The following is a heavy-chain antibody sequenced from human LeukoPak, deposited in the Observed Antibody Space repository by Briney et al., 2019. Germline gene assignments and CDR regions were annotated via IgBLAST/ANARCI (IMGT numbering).Heavy chain of an antibody. CDR2: IIPIFGTA. D-gene: IGHD4-17*01. CDR3: ARPKAGDYGDYSFDY. CDR1: GGTFSSYA. J-gene: IGHJ4*02. V-gene: IGHV1-69*13. Sequence: SAKVSCKASGGTFSSYAISWVRQAPGQGLEWMGGIIPIFGTANYAQKFQGRVTITADESTSTAYMELSSLRSEDTAVYYCARPKAGDYGDYSFDYWGQGTLVTVSS.